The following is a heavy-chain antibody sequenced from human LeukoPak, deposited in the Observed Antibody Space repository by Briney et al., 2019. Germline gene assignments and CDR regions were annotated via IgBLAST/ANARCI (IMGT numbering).Heavy chain of an antibody. D-gene: IGHD2-15*01. Sequence: ASVKVSCKASGYTFTSYGISWVRQAPGQGLEWMGWISAYNGNTNYTQKLQGRVTMTTDTSTSTAYMELRSLRSEDTAVYYCARDQDVVVVAATPGDYWGQGTLVTVSS. CDR2: ISAYNGNT. CDR1: GYTFTSYG. V-gene: IGHV1-18*01. CDR3: ARDQDVVVVAATPGDY. J-gene: IGHJ4*02.